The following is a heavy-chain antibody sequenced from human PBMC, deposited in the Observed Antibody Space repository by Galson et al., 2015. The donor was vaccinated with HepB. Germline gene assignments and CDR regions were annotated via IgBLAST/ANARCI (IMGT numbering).Heavy chain of an antibody. CDR1: GFTFSDYY. J-gene: IGHJ4*02. CDR2: ISSSSSYT. Sequence: SLRLSCAASGFTFSDYYMSWIRQAPGKGLEWVSYISSSSSYTNYADSVKGRFTISRDNAKNSLYLQMNSLRAEDTAVYYCARVMTTVTTSPFDYWGQGTLVTVSS. D-gene: IGHD4-17*01. V-gene: IGHV3-11*06. CDR3: ARVMTTVTTSPFDY.